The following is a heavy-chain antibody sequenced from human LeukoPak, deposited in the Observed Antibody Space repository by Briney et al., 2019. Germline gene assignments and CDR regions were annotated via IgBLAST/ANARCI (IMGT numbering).Heavy chain of an antibody. CDR1: GFTFDDYA. V-gene: IGHV3-9*01. CDR3: AKGGFRWDYYYYGMDV. D-gene: IGHD1-26*01. J-gene: IGHJ6*02. CDR2: ISWNSSSI. Sequence: GGSLRLSCAASGFTFDDYAMHWVRQAPGKGLEWVSGISWNSSSIGYADSVKGRFTISRDNAKNSLYLQMNSLRAEDTALYYCAKGGFRWDYYYYGMDVWGQGTTVTVSS.